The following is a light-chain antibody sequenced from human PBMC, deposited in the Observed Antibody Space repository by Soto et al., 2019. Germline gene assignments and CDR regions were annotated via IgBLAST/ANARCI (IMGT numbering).Light chain of an antibody. Sequence: EIVLTQSPATLSLSPGERATRSCRASQSVSSYLAWYQQKPGQAPRLLIYDASNRATGIPARFSGSGSGTDFTLTISSLEPEDFAVYYCQQYEKWWTFGQGTKVYIK. CDR2: DAS. V-gene: IGKV3-11*01. J-gene: IGKJ1*01. CDR1: QSVSSY. CDR3: QQYEKWWT.